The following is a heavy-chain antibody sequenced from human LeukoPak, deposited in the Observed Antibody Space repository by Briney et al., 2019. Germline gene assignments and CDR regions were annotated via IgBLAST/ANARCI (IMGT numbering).Heavy chain of an antibody. D-gene: IGHD2-15*01. Sequence: GGSLRLSCAASGFTFSSYAMSWVRQAPGKGLEWVSVISGSGGSTYYADSVKGRFTISRDNSKNTLYLQMNSLRAEDTAVYYCAKERADIVVVVAAIYYFDYWGQGTLVTVSS. V-gene: IGHV3-23*01. J-gene: IGHJ4*02. CDR3: AKERADIVVVVAAIYYFDY. CDR2: ISGSGGST. CDR1: GFTFSSYA.